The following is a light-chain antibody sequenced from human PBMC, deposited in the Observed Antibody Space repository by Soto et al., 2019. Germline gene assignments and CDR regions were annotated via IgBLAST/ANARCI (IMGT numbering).Light chain of an antibody. CDR1: SSDVGGNDR. V-gene: IGLV2-14*01. Sequence: QSALTQPSSVSGSPGQSITISCTGTSSDVGGNDRVSWYQHHPGKDPKLLIYGVSLRPSGISDRFSGSKSGNTAHLSISGLQSEDEADYYCSSHTNLNTVVFGGGTKVTVL. J-gene: IGLJ3*02. CDR3: SSHTNLNTVV. CDR2: GVS.